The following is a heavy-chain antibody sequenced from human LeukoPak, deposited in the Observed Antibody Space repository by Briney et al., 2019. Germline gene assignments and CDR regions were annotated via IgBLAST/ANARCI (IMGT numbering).Heavy chain of an antibody. Sequence: ASVKVSCKASGYTFTSYAMNWVRQAPGQGLEWMGGFDPEDGETIYAQKFQGRVTMTEDTSTDTAYMELSSLRSEDTAVYYCATDQRQWLPTGGAFDIWGQGTMVTVSS. CDR3: ATDQRQWLPTGGAFDI. CDR1: GYTFTSYA. J-gene: IGHJ3*02. D-gene: IGHD6-19*01. V-gene: IGHV1-24*01. CDR2: FDPEDGET.